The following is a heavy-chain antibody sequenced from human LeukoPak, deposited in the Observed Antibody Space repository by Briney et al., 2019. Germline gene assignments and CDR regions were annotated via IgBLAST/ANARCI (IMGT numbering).Heavy chain of an antibody. D-gene: IGHD6-6*01. CDR3: ARHSVAARPDSAFDI. Sequence: NPSETLSLTCTVSGGSISSGGYYWSWIRQPPAKGLEWIGYIYHSGSTYYNPSLKSRVTISVDRSKNQFSLKLSSVTAADTAVYYCARHSVAARPDSAFDIWGLGTMVTVSS. J-gene: IGHJ3*02. CDR1: GGSISSGGYY. CDR2: IYHSGST. V-gene: IGHV4-30-2*01.